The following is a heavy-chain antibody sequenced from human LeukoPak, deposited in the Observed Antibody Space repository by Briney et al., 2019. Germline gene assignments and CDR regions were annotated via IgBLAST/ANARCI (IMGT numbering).Heavy chain of an antibody. J-gene: IGHJ4*02. CDR3: ARERYCSSTSCYRYQFDY. CDR2: ISCDGSNK. CDR1: GFTFSSYA. Sequence: GRSLRLSCAASGFTFSSYAMHWVRQAPGKGLEWVAVISCDGSNKYYADSVKGRFTISRDNSKNTLYLQMNSLRAEDTAVYYCARERYCSSTSCYRYQFDYWGQGTLVTVSS. V-gene: IGHV3-30-3*01. D-gene: IGHD2-2*02.